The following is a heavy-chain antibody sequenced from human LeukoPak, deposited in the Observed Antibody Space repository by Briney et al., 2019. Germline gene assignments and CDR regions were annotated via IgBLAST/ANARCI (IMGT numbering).Heavy chain of an antibody. CDR2: IIPIFGTA. D-gene: IGHD3-22*01. J-gene: IGHJ4*02. Sequence: SVKVSCKASGGTFSSYAISWVRQAPGQGLEWMGRIIPIFGTANYAQKFQGRVTITADKSTSTAYMELSSLRSEDTAVYYCARAGYYDSSSEPRVDYWGQGTLVTVSS. CDR1: GGTFSSYA. CDR3: ARAGYYDSSSEPRVDY. V-gene: IGHV1-69*06.